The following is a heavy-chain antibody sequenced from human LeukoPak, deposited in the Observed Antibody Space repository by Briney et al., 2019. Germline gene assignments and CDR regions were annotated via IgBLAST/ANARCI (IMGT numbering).Heavy chain of an antibody. CDR1: GYTFTSYD. V-gene: IGHV1-8*01. CDR3: VRAPPNWGFNF. CDR2: MSPNSGNT. J-gene: IGHJ5*01. Sequence: ASVKVSCKASGYTFTSYDINWVRQATEQWLEWMGWMSPNSGNTGYAQKFQGRVTMTRDTSITTAYMELTNLRSEDTAIYYCVRAPPNWGFNFWGQGTLVTVSS. D-gene: IGHD1-1*01.